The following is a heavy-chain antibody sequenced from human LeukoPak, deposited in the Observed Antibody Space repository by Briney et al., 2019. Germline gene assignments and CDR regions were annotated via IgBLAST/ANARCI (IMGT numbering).Heavy chain of an antibody. D-gene: IGHD5-18*01. CDR1: GGSISSYY. Sequence: SETLSLTCTVSGGSISSYYWSWIRQPPGKGLEWIGYIYYSGSTNYNPSLKSRISISVDTSKNQFSLKLSSVTAADTAVYYCARTTEGGYTYNYFYYYYMDVWGKGTTVTVSS. CDR3: ARTTEGGYTYNYFYYYYMDV. V-gene: IGHV4-59*01. J-gene: IGHJ6*03. CDR2: IYYSGST.